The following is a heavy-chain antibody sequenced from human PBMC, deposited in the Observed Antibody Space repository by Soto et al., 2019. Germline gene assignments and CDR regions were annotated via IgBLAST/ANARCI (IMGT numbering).Heavy chain of an antibody. CDR1: GYTFTSYG. D-gene: IGHD2-15*01. V-gene: IGHV1-18*01. J-gene: IGHJ6*03. CDR2: ISAYNGNT. Sequence: ASVKVSCKASGYTFTSYGISWVRQAPGQGLEWMGWISAYNGNTNYAQKLQGRVTMTTDTSTSTAYMELRSLRSDDTAVYYCASSVRYCSGGSCYPGYYYYMDVWGKGTTVTVSS. CDR3: ASSVRYCSGGSCYPGYYYYMDV.